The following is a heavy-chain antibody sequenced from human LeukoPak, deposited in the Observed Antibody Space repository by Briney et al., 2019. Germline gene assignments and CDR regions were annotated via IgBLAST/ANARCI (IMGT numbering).Heavy chain of an antibody. CDR3: ARDKPYFDY. Sequence: GGSLRLSCAASGFTFSSYAMHWVRQAPGKGLEWMAVISYDGSNKYYADSVKGRFTISRDNSKNTLYLQMNSLRAEDTAVYYCARDKPYFDYWGQGTLVTASS. CDR2: ISYDGSNK. CDR1: GFTFSSYA. V-gene: IGHV3-30-3*01. J-gene: IGHJ4*02.